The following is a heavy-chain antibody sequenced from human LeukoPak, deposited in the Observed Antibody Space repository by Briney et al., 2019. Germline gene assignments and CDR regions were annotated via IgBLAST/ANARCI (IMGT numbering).Heavy chain of an antibody. CDR2: IYYSGST. CDR3: ARVWGGSGSYYNSDY. J-gene: IGHJ4*02. Sequence: SETLSLTCTVSGGSISSSSYYWGWIRQPPGKGLEWIGSIYYSGSTYYNPSLKSRATISVDTSKNQFSLKLSSVTAADTAVYYCARVWGGSGSYYNSDYWGQGTLVTVSS. CDR1: GGSISSSSYY. V-gene: IGHV4-39*07. D-gene: IGHD3-10*01.